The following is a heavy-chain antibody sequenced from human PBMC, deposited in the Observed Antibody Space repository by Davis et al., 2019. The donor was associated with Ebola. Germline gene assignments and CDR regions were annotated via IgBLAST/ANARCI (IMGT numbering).Heavy chain of an antibody. V-gene: IGHV1-2*04. Sequence: ASVKVSCKASGYTFTGYYMHWVRQAPGQGLEWMGWINPNSGGTNYAQKFQGWVTMTRDTSISTAYMELSRLRSDETAVYYCARGGLMDYGDYYGMDVWGQGTTVTVSS. CDR1: GYTFTGYY. CDR3: ARGGLMDYGDYYGMDV. CDR2: INPNSGGT. J-gene: IGHJ6*02. D-gene: IGHD3-16*01.